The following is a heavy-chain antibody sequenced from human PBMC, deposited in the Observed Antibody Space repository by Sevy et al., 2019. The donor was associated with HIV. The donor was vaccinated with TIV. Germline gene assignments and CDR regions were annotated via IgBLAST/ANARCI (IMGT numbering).Heavy chain of an antibody. D-gene: IGHD3-3*01. CDR1: GFTFRTYS. Sequence: GGSLRLSCAASGFTFRTYSMNWVRQAPGKGLEWLSSISDYSRYIYYSDSVKGRFTISRANAKYLLYLQMNNLRVEDTAIYYCARDVTIFGVVSGIDYWGQGNLVTVSS. V-gene: IGHV3-21*04. CDR2: ISDYSRYI. J-gene: IGHJ4*02. CDR3: ARDVTIFGVVSGIDY.